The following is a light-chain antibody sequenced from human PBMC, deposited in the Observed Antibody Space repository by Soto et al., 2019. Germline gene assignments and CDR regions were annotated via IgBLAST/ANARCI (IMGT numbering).Light chain of an antibody. CDR1: QSVSDY. CDR2: DAS. CDR3: QQYNNWRT. J-gene: IGKJ1*01. Sequence: EIEMTQSPATLSVSPGGRAILSCRASQSVSDYLAWYQQKPGQPPRLLIYDASKRATGIPPRFSGSGSTTDFTLTISSLQSEDFAVYYCQQYNNWRTFGQGTKVDI. V-gene: IGKV3D-15*01.